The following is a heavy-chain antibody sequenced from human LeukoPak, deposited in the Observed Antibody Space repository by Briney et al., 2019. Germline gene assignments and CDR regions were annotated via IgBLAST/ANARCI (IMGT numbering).Heavy chain of an antibody. CDR2: IKQDGSEK. D-gene: IGHD4-17*01. J-gene: IGHJ4*02. Sequence: PGGSLRLSCAASGFTFSSYWMSWVRQAPGKGLEWVANIKQDGSEKYYGDSVKGRFTISRDNAKNSLYLQMNSLRAEDTAVYYCAREPYGDDFDYWGQGTLVIVSS. V-gene: IGHV3-7*03. CDR3: AREPYGDDFDY. CDR1: GFTFSSYW.